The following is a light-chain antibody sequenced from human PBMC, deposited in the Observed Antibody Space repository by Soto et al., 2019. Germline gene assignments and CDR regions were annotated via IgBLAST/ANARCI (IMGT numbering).Light chain of an antibody. Sequence: EIVLTQSPATLSLSPGERATLSCRASQSVSSYLAWYQQKPGQAPRLLIYDASSRATGIPARFSGSGSGTDFTLTISSLEPEDFAVYYCQQRSSWPAVTFGPGTKVDIK. CDR3: QQRSSWPAVT. CDR1: QSVSSY. CDR2: DAS. J-gene: IGKJ3*01. V-gene: IGKV3-11*01.